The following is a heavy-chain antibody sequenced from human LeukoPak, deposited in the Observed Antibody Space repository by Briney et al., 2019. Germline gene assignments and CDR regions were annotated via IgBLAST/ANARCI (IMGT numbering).Heavy chain of an antibody. J-gene: IGHJ4*02. CDR3: ARSRYDFWSGYPMYYFDY. D-gene: IGHD3-3*01. CDR2: IKQDGSEK. Sequence: GGSLRLSCAASGFTFSSYWMSWVRQAPGKGLEWVANIKQDGSEKYYVDSVKGRFTISRDNAKNSLYLQMNSLRAEDTAVYYCARSRYDFWSGYPMYYFDYWGQGTLVTVSS. V-gene: IGHV3-7*01. CDR1: GFTFSSYW.